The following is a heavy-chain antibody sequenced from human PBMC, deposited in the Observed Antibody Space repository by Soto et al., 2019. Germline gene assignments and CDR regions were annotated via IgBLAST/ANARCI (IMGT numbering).Heavy chain of an antibody. CDR1: GYTFTSYD. V-gene: IGHV1-8*01. Sequence: ASVKVSCKASGYTFTSYDINWVRQATGQGLEWMGWMNPNSGNTGYAQKFQGRVTMTRNTSISTAYMELSSLRPEDTAVYSCARTVGLWPVSDFWGKGTRVTVSS. CDR3: ARTVGLWPVSDF. J-gene: IGHJ6*04. D-gene: IGHD3-3*01. CDR2: MNPNSGNT.